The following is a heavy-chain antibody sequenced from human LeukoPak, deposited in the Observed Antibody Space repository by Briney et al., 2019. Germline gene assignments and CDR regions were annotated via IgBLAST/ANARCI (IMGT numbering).Heavy chain of an antibody. CDR2: IIPILGTA. CDR3: ARGLRYYYDSSGYYYDGSQDAFDI. J-gene: IGHJ3*02. V-gene: IGHV1-69*11. Sequence: SVKVSCKASGGTFSSYAISWVRQAPGQGLEWMGRIIPILGTANYAQKFQGRVTITTDESTSTAYMELSSLRSEDTAVYYCARGLRYYYDSSGYYYDGSQDAFDIWGQGTMVTVSS. D-gene: IGHD3-22*01. CDR1: GGTFSSYA.